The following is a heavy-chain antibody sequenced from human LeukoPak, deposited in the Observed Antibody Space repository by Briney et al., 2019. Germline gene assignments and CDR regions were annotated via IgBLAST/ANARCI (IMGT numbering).Heavy chain of an antibody. CDR1: GFTFSSYD. CDR2: ISRSGGTT. Sequence: GGSLRLSCAASGFTFSSYDMTWVRQTPGKGLEWVALISRSGGTTYYADSVKGRFTISRDNAKTTLSLQMNSLRAEDTAEYYCAKRGGTESFYYFYYMDVWGKGTTVTASS. J-gene: IGHJ6*03. CDR3: AKRGGTESFYYFYYMDV. V-gene: IGHV3-23*01. D-gene: IGHD2-15*01.